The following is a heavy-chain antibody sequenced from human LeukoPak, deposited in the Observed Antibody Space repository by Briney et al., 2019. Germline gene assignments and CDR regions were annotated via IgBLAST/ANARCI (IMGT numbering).Heavy chain of an antibody. CDR1: GGSISGIHW. V-gene: IGHV4-4*02. CDR3: ASVYGCSWPLFDY. CDR2: IYHSGSI. D-gene: IGHD6-13*01. J-gene: IGHJ4*02. Sequence: SETLSLTCTVSGGSISGIHWGSMVRQPPGKGLEWIGEIYHSGSINYNPSLKSRVTISIDKSKNQFSLKLSSVTAADTAVYYCASVYGCSWPLFDYWGQGTLVTVSS.